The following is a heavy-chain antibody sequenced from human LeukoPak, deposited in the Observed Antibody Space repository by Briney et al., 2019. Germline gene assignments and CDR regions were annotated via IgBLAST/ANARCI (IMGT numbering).Heavy chain of an antibody. Sequence: SESLTLTCTVSGDSISTISHYWGWLRQPPGKGLEWVGSIYYSGSTYYNPSLNSRVPISVDTSQNQFSLHLSSVPAADPAVYSCARHPNLSSRSIQTRPSYVFASWGQGTLVIVS. J-gene: IGHJ4*02. CDR3: ARHPNLSSRSIQTRPSYVFAS. CDR2: IYYSGST. CDR1: GDSISTISHY. V-gene: IGHV4-39*01. D-gene: IGHD6-6*01.